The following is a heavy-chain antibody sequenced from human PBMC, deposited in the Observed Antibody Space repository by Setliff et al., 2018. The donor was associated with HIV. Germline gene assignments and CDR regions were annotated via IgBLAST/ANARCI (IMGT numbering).Heavy chain of an antibody. Sequence: ETLSPTCAAYNGSFSAYYWAWIRQPPGKGLEWVSGMNWNGDALGYADAVKGRFTISRDNAKNSLYLQMDSLRAEDTAFYYCARVQYHYDGTVYYIQCPDYWGQGTLVTVSS. V-gene: IGHV3-20*04. J-gene: IGHJ4*02. CDR2: MNWNGDAL. CDR3: ARVQYHYDGTVYYIQCPDY. CDR1: NGSFSAYY. D-gene: IGHD3-22*01.